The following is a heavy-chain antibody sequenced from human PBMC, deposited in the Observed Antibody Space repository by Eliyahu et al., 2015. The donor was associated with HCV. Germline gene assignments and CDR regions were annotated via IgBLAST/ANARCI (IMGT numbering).Heavy chain of an antibody. J-gene: IGHJ4*02. V-gene: IGHV1-69-2*01. D-gene: IGHD6-19*01. CDR2: VDPEDGET. CDR1: GXTFTDYH. CDR3: AFSSGWSSFDY. Sequence: EVQLVQSGAEVKKPGATVKISCKVSGXTFTDYHMPWVQQAPGXGLEWXGLVDPEDGETIYAEKFQGRVTITADTSTDTAYMELSSLRSEDTAVYYCAFSSGWSSFDYWGQGTLVTVSS.